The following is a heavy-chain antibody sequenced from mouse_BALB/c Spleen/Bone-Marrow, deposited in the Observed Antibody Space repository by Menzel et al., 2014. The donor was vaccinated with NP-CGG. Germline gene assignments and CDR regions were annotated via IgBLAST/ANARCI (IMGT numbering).Heavy chain of an antibody. CDR1: GLTFSNYN. CDR2: ISNGGGNT. J-gene: IGHJ2*01. CDR3: ARHETGTGQYFDY. Sequence: EVKLVESGGGLVQPGGSLKLSCAASGLTFSNYNISWVRQTPEKRLERVAYISNGGGNTYYPDTVKGRFTISRDNAKNTLYLQMTSLKSEDTAIYYCARHETGTGQYFDYWGQGTTLTVSS. D-gene: IGHD4-1*01. V-gene: IGHV5-12-2*01.